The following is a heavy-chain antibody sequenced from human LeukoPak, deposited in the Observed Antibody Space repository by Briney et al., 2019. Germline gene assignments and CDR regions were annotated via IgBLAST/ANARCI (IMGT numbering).Heavy chain of an antibody. V-gene: IGHV4-34*01. D-gene: IGHD4-17*01. CDR2: IKHSGIS. CDR3: ARIHQDYGDYEYYYYYMDV. Sequence: SETLSLTCAVYGGSFSGYYRSWIRQPPGKGLEWIGEIKHSGISNYNPSLKSRVTISVDTSKNQFSLKLSSVTAADTAVYYCARIHQDYGDYEYYYYYMDVWGKGTTVTVSS. CDR1: GGSFSGYY. J-gene: IGHJ6*03.